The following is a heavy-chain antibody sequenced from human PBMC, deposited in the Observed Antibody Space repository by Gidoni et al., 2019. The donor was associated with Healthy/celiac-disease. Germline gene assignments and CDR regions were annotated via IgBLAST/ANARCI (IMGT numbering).Heavy chain of an antibody. CDR2: FDPEDGET. V-gene: IGHV1-24*01. CDR1: GYTLHELS. D-gene: IGHD2-2*01. Sequence: QVQLVQSGAEVKKPGASVKVSCKVSGYTLHELSMHWVRQAPGKGLEWMGGFDPEDGETIYAQKFQGRVTMTEETSTDTAYMELSSLRSEDTAVYYCATDLYCSSTSCDDYWGQGTLVTVSS. CDR3: ATDLYCSSTSCDDY. J-gene: IGHJ4*02.